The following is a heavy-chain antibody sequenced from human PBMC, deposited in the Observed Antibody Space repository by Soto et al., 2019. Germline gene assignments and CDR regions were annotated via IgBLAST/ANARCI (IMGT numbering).Heavy chain of an antibody. Sequence: QVQLVESGGGVVQPGRSLRLSCAASGFTFSSYGMHWVRQAPGKGLEWVAVISYDGSNKYYADSVKGRFTISRDNSKNTRYLQMNSLRAEDTAVYYCAKDQDSGSYYLGYYYYGMDVWGQGTTVTVSS. CDR2: ISYDGSNK. D-gene: IGHD1-26*01. CDR1: GFTFSSYG. CDR3: AKDQDSGSYYLGYYYYGMDV. V-gene: IGHV3-30*18. J-gene: IGHJ6*02.